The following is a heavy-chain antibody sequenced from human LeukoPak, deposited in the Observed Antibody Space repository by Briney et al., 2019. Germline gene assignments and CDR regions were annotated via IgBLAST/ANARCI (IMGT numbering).Heavy chain of an antibody. CDR1: GYTFTRYY. CDR2: INPSGDST. Sequence: ASVKVSCKASGYTFTRYYMHWVRQAPGQGLEWMGIINPSGDSTNYAQKFQGRVTMTRDTSTSTVYMELSSLRSEDTAVYYCARDWENNFYGSGTPGFWGQGTLATVSS. V-gene: IGHV1-46*01. D-gene: IGHD3-10*01. CDR3: ARDWENNFYGSGTPGF. J-gene: IGHJ4*02.